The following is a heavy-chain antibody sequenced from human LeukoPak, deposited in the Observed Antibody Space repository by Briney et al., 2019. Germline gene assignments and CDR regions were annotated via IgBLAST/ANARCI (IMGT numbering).Heavy chain of an antibody. CDR3: ARDPHLVRGVHLGPYYYYGMDV. D-gene: IGHD3-10*01. J-gene: IGHJ6*02. CDR2: INAGNGNT. CDR1: GYTFTSYA. Sequence: ASVKVSCKASGYTFTSYAMHWVRQAPGQRLEWMGWINAGNGNTKYSQKFQGRVTITRDTSASTAYMELSSLRSEDTAVYYCARDPHLVRGVHLGPYYYYGMDVWGQGTTVTVSS. V-gene: IGHV1-3*01.